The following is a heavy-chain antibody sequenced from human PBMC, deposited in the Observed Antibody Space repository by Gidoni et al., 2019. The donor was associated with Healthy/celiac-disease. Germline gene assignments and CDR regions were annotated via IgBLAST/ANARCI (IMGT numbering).Heavy chain of an antibody. D-gene: IGHD1-26*01. Sequence: QVQLQESGPGLVKPSETMSLTCTVDGGSISSYYWSWIRQPPGKGLDWIGYIYYSGSTNYNPALKSRVAISVDTSKNQFSLKLSSVAAADTAGYYCARIGRWLPYWYFDLWGRGTLVTVSS. J-gene: IGHJ2*01. CDR1: GGSISSYY. CDR2: IYYSGST. CDR3: ARIGRWLPYWYFDL. V-gene: IGHV4-59*08.